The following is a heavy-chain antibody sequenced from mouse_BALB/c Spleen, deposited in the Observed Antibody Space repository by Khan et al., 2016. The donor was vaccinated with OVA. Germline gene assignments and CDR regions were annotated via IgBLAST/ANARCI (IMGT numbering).Heavy chain of an antibody. V-gene: IGHV2-3*01. CDR3: AKQRVFYLDS. CDR2: IWGDGST. Sequence: VQLQESGPGLVAPSQSLSITCTVSGFSLTSDGVSWVRQPPGKGLEWLGVIWGDGSTNYHSALRSRLSIRKDNSKSQVFLKLNSLQTNDTATYDRAKQRVFYLDSWGQGTTLTVSS. CDR1: GFSLTSDG. J-gene: IGHJ2*01.